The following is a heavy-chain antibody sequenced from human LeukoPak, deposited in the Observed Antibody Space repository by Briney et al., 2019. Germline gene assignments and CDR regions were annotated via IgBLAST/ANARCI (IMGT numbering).Heavy chain of an antibody. CDR2: IYTSGSP. Sequence: SETLSPTCTVSGGSISSGSYYWSWIRQPAGKGLEWIGRIYTSGSPNYNPSLKSRVTISVDTSKNQFSLKLSSVTAADTAVYYCARAISGWSYYFDYWGQGTLVTVSS. D-gene: IGHD6-19*01. CDR3: ARAISGWSYYFDY. V-gene: IGHV4-61*02. CDR1: GGSISSGSYY. J-gene: IGHJ4*02.